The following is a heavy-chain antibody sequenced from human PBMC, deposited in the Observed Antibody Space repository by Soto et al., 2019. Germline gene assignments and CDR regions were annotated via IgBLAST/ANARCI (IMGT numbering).Heavy chain of an antibody. CDR3: ARFKSRYSSSSRLDP. D-gene: IGHD6-6*01. CDR1: GGTFSTYG. Sequence: ASVKVSCKASGGTFSTYGMNWVRLAPGQGLEWMGCISAYNGNTNYAQKLQGRVTMTTDTSTSTAYMELRSLRSDDTAVYYCARFKSRYSSSSRLDPWGQGTLVTVSS. J-gene: IGHJ5*02. CDR2: ISAYNGNT. V-gene: IGHV1-18*01.